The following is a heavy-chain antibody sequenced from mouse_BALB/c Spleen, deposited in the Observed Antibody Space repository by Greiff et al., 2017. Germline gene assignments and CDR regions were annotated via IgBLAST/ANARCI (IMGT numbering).Heavy chain of an antibody. V-gene: IGHV3-6*02. CDR1: GYSITSGYY. CDR2: ISYDGSN. CDR3: ARVPLYDGYAMDY. D-gene: IGHD2-3*01. J-gene: IGHJ4*01. Sequence: VQLQQSGPGLVKPSQSLSLTCSVTGYSITSGYYWNWIRQFPGNKLEWMGYISYDGSNNYNPSLKNRISITRDTSKNQFFLKLNSVTTEDTATYYCARVPLYDGYAMDYWGQGTSVTVSS.